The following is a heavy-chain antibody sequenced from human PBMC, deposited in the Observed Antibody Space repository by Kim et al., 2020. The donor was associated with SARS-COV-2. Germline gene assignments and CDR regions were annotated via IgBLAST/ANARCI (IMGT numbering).Heavy chain of an antibody. J-gene: IGHJ4*02. CDR3: ARTVGGSSNF. CDR2: IRSDGGSR. Sequence: GGSLRLSCTASGFTFKNYWMHWVRQAPGKGPVWVSRIRSDGGSRDYADSVKGRFTISRDNAKNTLSLEMSNLRAEDTAIYYCARTVGGSSNFWGQGTLVTVSS. V-gene: IGHV3-74*01. D-gene: IGHD2-15*01. CDR1: GFTFKNYW.